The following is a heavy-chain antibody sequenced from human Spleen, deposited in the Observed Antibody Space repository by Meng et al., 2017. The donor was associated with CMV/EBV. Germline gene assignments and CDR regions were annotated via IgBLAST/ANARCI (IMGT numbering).Heavy chain of an antibody. D-gene: IGHD1-26*01. V-gene: IGHV3-7*01. CDR1: GFTFSSYS. CDR2: IKQDGSEK. J-gene: IGHJ2*01. CDR3: ARLHSGSYRRFWFFDL. Sequence: GGSLRLSCAASGFTFSSYSMSWVRQAPGKGLEWVANIKQDGSEKYYVDAVKGRFTISRDNAKNSLYLQMNSLRAEDTSVYYCARLHSGSYRRFWFFDLWGRGTLVTVSS.